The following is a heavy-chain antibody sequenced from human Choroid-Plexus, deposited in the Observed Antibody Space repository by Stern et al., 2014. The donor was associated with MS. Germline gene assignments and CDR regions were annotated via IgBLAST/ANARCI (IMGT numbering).Heavy chain of an antibody. Sequence: VQLVESGGGVVQPGKPLRLSCVASGFTFGSCAMHWVRQAPGKGLEWVAGVSYDGSNKYYADSVKGRFTIYRYNSQNTLYMQMRSLSPEDTAVYYCAKDRQYLTYFFDHWGQGSLVTVSS. J-gene: IGHJ5*02. V-gene: IGHV3-30*18. CDR3: AKDRQYLTYFFDH. CDR2: VSYDGSNK. CDR1: GFTFGSCA. D-gene: IGHD2/OR15-2a*01.